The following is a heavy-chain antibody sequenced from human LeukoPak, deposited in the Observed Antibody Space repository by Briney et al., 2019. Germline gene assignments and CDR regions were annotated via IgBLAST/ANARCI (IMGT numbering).Heavy chain of an antibody. V-gene: IGHV4-34*01. D-gene: IGHD3-22*01. CDR3: ARSRTYYYDSSGYLDY. CDR1: GGSFSGYY. J-gene: IGHJ4*02. CDR2: INHSGST. Sequence: SETLSLTCAVYGGSFSGYYWSWIRQPPGKGLEWIGEINHSGSTNYNPSLKSRVTISVDTSKNQFSLKLSSVTAADTAVYYCARSRTYYYDSSGYLDYWGQGTLVTVSS.